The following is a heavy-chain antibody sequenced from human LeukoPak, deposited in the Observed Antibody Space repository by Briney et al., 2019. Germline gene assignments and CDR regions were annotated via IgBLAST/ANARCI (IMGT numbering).Heavy chain of an antibody. J-gene: IGHJ5*02. V-gene: IGHV4-39*07. Sequence: SETLSLTCTVSGDSISSSPYYWGWIRQSPGKRLEWIGSIYYSGSAYYTPSLKSRVTISVDTSKNQFSLKMTSATAADRAVYFCASDPFRSSFDPWGQGILVTVSS. CDR1: GDSISSSPYY. CDR3: ASDPFRSSFDP. D-gene: IGHD3-3*01. CDR2: IYYSGSA.